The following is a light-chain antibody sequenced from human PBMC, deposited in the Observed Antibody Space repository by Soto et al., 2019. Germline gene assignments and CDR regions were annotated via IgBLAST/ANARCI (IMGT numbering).Light chain of an antibody. CDR3: CSYAGSRHV. CDR2: EGS. J-gene: IGLJ7*01. V-gene: IGLV2-23*01. CDR1: SSDVGSYNL. Sequence: QSALTQPASVSGSPGQSITISCTGTSSDVGSYNLVSWYQQHPGKAPKLMIYEGSKRPSGVSNRFSGSKSGNTASLTISGLQAEDEDDYYCCSYAGSRHVFGGGTQLTVL.